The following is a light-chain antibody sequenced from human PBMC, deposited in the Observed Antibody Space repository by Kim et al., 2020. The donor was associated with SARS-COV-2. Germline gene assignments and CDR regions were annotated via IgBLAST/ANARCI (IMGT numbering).Light chain of an antibody. CDR3: QQYDNLPLT. J-gene: IGKJ2*01. Sequence: DIQMTQSQSSLSAYVGDRVTITCQASQDITNYLNWYQQKPGKAPKLLIYDASNLETGVPSRFSGSGSGTDFTFTISSLQPEDIATYYCQQYDNLPLTFGQGTKLEI. V-gene: IGKV1-33*01. CDR1: QDITNY. CDR2: DAS.